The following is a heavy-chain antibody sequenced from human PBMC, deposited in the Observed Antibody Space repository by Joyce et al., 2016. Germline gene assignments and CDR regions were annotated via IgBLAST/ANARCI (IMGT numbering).Heavy chain of an antibody. CDR3: ARAAWHSAWDY. V-gene: IGHV3-7*03. Sequence: QLVESGGGLVQPGGSLRLSCAASGFTFSGYWMTWVREARGRGLEWVANIKPDGSGTYYVDSVMGRFTISRDNTKNSLRLQMNSLSAEDTAVYFCARAAWHSAWDYWGRGTLVTVSS. J-gene: IGHJ4*02. CDR1: GFTFSGYW. CDR2: IKPDGSGT. D-gene: IGHD6-19*01.